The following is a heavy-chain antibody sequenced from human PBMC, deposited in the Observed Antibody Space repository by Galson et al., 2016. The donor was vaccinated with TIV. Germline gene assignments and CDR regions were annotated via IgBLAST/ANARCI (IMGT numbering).Heavy chain of an antibody. CDR3: ARPPYCGGDCSKYDH. D-gene: IGHD2-21*01. Sequence: SVKVSCKASGYTFTIYNMHWVRQAPGQRLEWMGWINAGSGHTKYSQKFQGRVTITRDTSASTAYMELSSLKSEDTAVYYCARPPYCGGDCSKYDHWGQGTLVTVSS. CDR1: GYTFTIYN. J-gene: IGHJ4*02. V-gene: IGHV1-3*01. CDR2: INAGSGHT.